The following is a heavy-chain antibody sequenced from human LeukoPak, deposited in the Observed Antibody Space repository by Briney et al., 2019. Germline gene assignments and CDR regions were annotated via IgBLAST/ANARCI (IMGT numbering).Heavy chain of an antibody. CDR1: GYTFTGYY. CDR2: INPSGGST. V-gene: IGHV1-46*01. CDR3: ASEGLTNYYGSGSYYPNWFDP. Sequence: ASVEVSCKASGYTFTGYYMHWVRQAPGQGLEWMGIINPSGGSTSYAQKFQGRVTMTRDTSTSTVYMELSSLRSEDTAVYYCASEGLTNYYGSGSYYPNWFDPWGQGTLVTVSS. D-gene: IGHD3-10*01. J-gene: IGHJ5*02.